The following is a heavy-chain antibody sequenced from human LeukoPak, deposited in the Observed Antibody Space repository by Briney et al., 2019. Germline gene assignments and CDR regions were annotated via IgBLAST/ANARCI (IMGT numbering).Heavy chain of an antibody. CDR3: ARDSLHVDTAIVSDY. J-gene: IGHJ4*02. CDR1: GGTFSSYA. D-gene: IGHD5-18*01. CDR2: IIPIFGTA. V-gene: IGHV1-69*13. Sequence: ASVKVSCKASGGTFSSYAISWVRQAPGQGLEWMGGIIPIFGTANYAQKFQGRVTITADESTSTAYTKLISLRSEDTAVYYCARDSLHVDTAIVSDYWVQGTLVTVSS.